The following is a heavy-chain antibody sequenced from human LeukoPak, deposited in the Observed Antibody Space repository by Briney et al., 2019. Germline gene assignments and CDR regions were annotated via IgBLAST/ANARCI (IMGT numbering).Heavy chain of an antibody. V-gene: IGHV4-39*01. CDR3: ARHEDRNWYFDH. D-gene: IGHD1-1*01. Sequence: PSETLSLTCTVSSGSISSTTYYWGWIRQPPGKGLEWIGNIYYSGSTYYSPSLKSRITISVDTSANQFSLKLSSVTAPDTAVYYCARHEDRNWYFDHWGQGTLVTVSS. CDR1: SGSISSTTYY. CDR2: IYYSGST. J-gene: IGHJ4*02.